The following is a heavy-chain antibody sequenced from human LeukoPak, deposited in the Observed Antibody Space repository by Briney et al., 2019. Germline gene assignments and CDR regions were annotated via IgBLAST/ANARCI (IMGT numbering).Heavy chain of an antibody. D-gene: IGHD6-13*01. CDR1: GDSVSSNSAA. CDR3: ARDSGRVVMAAAGSGGYDY. Sequence: SQTLSLTCAISGDSVSSNSAAWNCIRQSPSRGLEWLGRTYYRSKWYNDYAVSVKSRITTNPDTSKNQFSLQLNSVTPEDTAVYYCARDSGRVVMAAAGSGGYDYWGQGTLVTVSS. V-gene: IGHV6-1*01. CDR2: TYYRSKWYN. J-gene: IGHJ4*02.